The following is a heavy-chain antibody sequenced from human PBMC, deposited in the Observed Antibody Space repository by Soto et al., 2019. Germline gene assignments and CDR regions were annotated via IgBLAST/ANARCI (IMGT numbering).Heavy chain of an antibody. CDR2: ISAYNGNT. Sequence: ASVKVSCKASGYTFTSYGISWVRQAPGQGLEWMGWISAYNGNTNYAQKLQGRVTMTTDTSTSTAYMELRSLRSDDTAVYYCARVEQLPQARRGDYYYGMDVWGQGTTVTVSS. CDR1: GYTFTSYG. V-gene: IGHV1-18*04. J-gene: IGHJ6*02. CDR3: ARVEQLPQARRGDYYYGMDV. D-gene: IGHD6-13*01.